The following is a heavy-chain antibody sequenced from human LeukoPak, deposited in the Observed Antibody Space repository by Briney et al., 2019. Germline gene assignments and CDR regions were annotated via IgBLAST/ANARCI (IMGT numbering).Heavy chain of an antibody. V-gene: IGHV4-38-2*01. Sequence: SETLSLTCAVSGYSISSGYYWGWIRQPPGKGLEWIGSIYHSGSTYYNPSLKSRVTISVDTSKNQFSLKLSSVTAADTAVYYCARIYRRGYFDPWGQGTLVTVSS. CDR1: GYSISSGYY. CDR3: ARIYRRGYFDP. D-gene: IGHD4-11*01. CDR2: IYHSGST. J-gene: IGHJ5*02.